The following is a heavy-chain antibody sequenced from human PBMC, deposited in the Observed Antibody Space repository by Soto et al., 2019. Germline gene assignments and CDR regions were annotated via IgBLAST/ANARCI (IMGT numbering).Heavy chain of an antibody. CDR3: ARHVPAAGYYYGMDV. Sequence: QVQLVQSGAEVKKPGSSVKVSCKASGGTFSSYAISWVRQAPGQELEWMGGIIPIFGTANYAQKCQGRVTITADESTSTAYMELSSLRSEGTAVYYCARHVPAAGYYYGMDVWGQGTTVTVSS. V-gene: IGHV1-69*12. CDR2: IIPIFGTA. CDR1: GGTFSSYA. D-gene: IGHD2-2*01. J-gene: IGHJ6*02.